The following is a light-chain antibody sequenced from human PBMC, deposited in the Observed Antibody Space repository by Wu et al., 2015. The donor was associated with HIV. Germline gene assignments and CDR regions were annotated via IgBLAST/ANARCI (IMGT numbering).Light chain of an antibody. V-gene: IGKV1-5*03. Sequence: DIQMTQSPSTLSASVGDRVTITCRASQSISTWLAWFQQKPGKAPNLLIFKAFRLEPGVPSRFSGSGSGTEFTLTVSGLQPDDFATYFCQEYQSFSGTFGQGTKVEI. CDR1: QSISTW. CDR2: KAF. J-gene: IGKJ1*01. CDR3: QEYQSFSGT.